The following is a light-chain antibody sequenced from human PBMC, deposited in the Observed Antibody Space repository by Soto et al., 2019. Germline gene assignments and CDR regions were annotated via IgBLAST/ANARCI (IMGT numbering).Light chain of an antibody. CDR2: WAS. Sequence: DIVMTQSPDSLAVSLGERATINCKSSQSVLYSSNNKNYLAWYQQRPGQPPKLLIYWASTRESGDPDRFSGSGSGTDFTLTITSLQAEDVAVYYCQQYESTPPTFGQGTKLDIK. J-gene: IGKJ2*01. CDR3: QQYESTPPT. V-gene: IGKV4-1*01. CDR1: QSVLYSSNNKNY.